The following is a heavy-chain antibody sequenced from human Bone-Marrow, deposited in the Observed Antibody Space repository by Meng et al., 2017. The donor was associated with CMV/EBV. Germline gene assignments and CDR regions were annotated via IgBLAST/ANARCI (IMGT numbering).Heavy chain of an antibody. V-gene: IGHV4-34*01. CDR2: INHSGST. Sequence: SETLSLTCAVYGGSFSGYYWSWIRQPPGKGLEWIGEINHSGSTNYNPSLKSRFTISVDTSKNQFSLKLSSVTAADTAVYYCARDLYCSSTSCYSDAFGILGQGTMVTVAS. CDR1: GGSFSGYY. CDR3: ARDLYCSSTSCYSDAFGI. D-gene: IGHD2-2*01. J-gene: IGHJ3*02.